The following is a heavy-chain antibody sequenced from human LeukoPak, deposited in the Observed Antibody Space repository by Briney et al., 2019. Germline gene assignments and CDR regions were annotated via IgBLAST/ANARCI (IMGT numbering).Heavy chain of an antibody. CDR2: ISSSGSTI. J-gene: IGHJ3*02. V-gene: IGHV3-48*03. CDR3: ARDSGYNVLLWFGDLNHDAFDI. Sequence: GGSLRLSCAASGFTFSSYEMNWVRQAPGKGLEWVSYISSSGSTIYYADSVKGRFTISRDNAKNSLYLQMNSLRAEDTAVYYCARDSGYNVLLWFGDLNHDAFDIWGQGTMVTVSS. CDR1: GFTFSSYE. D-gene: IGHD3-10*01.